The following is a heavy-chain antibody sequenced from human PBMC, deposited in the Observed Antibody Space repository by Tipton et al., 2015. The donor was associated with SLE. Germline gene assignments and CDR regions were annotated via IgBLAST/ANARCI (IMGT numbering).Heavy chain of an antibody. CDR3: ARDQLVWVGELGVGDHYYYGMDV. D-gene: IGHD3-10*01. CDR1: GGSVRSSTYY. V-gene: IGHV4-39*07. Sequence: TLSLTCTVSGGSVRSSTYYWGWIRQPPGKGLEWIGSIYYSGSTNYSPSLRSRVTMSVDTSKNQFSLRLSSVTAADTAVYYCARDQLVWVGELGVGDHYYYGMDVWGQGTTVTVSS. CDR2: IYYSGST. J-gene: IGHJ6*02.